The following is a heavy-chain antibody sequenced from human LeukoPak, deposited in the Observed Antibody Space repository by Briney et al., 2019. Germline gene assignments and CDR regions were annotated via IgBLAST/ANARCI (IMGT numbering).Heavy chain of an antibody. J-gene: IGHJ4*02. Sequence: GALRLSCAASGFTFTSYSMNWVRQAPGKGLEWVSTISGGGGSTYCADSVKGRFTISRDNSKNTLYLQVNSLRAEDTAVYYCAKGGKWDVTPFDYWGQGTLVTVSS. V-gene: IGHV3-23*01. CDR1: GFTFTSYS. CDR2: ISGGGGST. CDR3: AKGGKWDVTPFDY. D-gene: IGHD1-26*01.